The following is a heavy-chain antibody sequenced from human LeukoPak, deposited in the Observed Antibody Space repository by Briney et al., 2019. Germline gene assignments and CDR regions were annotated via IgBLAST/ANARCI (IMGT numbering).Heavy chain of an antibody. Sequence: GGSLRLSCAASGFTFSSYAMHWVRQAPGKGLEWVAVISYDGSNKYYADSVKGRFTISRDNSKNTLYLQMNSLRAEDTAVYYCAKEFDDSSGYYYFDYWGQGTLVTVSS. CDR2: ISYDGSNK. D-gene: IGHD3-22*01. J-gene: IGHJ4*02. CDR3: AKEFDDSSGYYYFDY. CDR1: GFTFSSYA. V-gene: IGHV3-30-3*01.